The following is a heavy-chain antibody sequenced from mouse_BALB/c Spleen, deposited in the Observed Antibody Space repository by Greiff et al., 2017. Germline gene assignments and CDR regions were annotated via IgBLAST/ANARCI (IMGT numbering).Heavy chain of an antibody. CDR3: ARDDYDGGLFAY. D-gene: IGHD2-4*01. J-gene: IGHJ3*01. CDR2: ISTYYGDA. CDR1: GYTFTDYA. Sequence: QVQLQQSGAELVRPGVSVKISCKGSGYTFTDYAMHWVKQSHAKSLEWIGVISTYYGDASYNQKFKGKATMTVDKSSSTAYMELARLTSEDSAIYYCARDDYDGGLFAYWGQGTLVTVSA. V-gene: IGHV1S137*01.